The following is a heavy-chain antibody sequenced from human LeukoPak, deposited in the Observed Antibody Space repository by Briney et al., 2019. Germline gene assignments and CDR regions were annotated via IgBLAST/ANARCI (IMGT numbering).Heavy chain of an antibody. CDR2: INPNSGGT. J-gene: IGHJ4*02. D-gene: IGHD4-11*01. CDR1: GYTFTGYY. CDR3: ARDYSNSPYYFDY. V-gene: IGHV1-2*02. Sequence: ASVKVSCTASGYTFTGYYMHWVRQAPGQGLEWMGWINPNSGGTNYAQKFQGRVTMTRDTSISTAYMELSRLRSDDTAVYYCARDYSNSPYYFDYWGQGTLVTVSS.